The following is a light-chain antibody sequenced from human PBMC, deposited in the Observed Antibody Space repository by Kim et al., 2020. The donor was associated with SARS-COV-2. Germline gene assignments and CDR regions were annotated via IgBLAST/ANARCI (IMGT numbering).Light chain of an antibody. CDR2: GAS. CDR1: QSVNIDY. CDR3: QQYCGSRN. J-gene: IGKJ2*01. V-gene: IGKV3-20*01. Sequence: EIVLTQSPGTLSLSPGERATLSCRASQSVNIDYLAWYQQKPGQAPRLLIYGASSRATGITDRFSGSGSGTDFTLTIARLEPEDFAVYYCQQYCGSRNFGQGTKLEI.